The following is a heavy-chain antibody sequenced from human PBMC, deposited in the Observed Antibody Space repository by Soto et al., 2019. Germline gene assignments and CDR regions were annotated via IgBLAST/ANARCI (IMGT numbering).Heavy chain of an antibody. CDR2: ISSSSSTI. J-gene: IGHJ3*02. CDR1: GFTFSSNS. D-gene: IGHD4-17*01. V-gene: IGHV3-48*01. Sequence: GGSLRLSCAASGFTFSSNSMDGVRQAPGKGLEWVSYISSSSSTIYYADSVKGRFTISRDNAKNSLYLQMNSLRAEDTAVYYCAREDYGDYADAFDIWGQGTMVTVS. CDR3: AREDYGDYADAFDI.